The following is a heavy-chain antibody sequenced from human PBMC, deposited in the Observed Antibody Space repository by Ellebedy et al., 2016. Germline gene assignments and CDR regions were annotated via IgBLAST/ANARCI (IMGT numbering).Heavy chain of an antibody. Sequence: SETLSLXXTVSGGSISSYYWSWIRQPPGKGLEWIGYIYYSGSTNYNPSLKSRVTISVDTSKNQFSLKLSSVTAADTAVYYCARRGVRYCSSTSCYGLPYWGQGTLVTVSS. V-gene: IGHV4-59*12. D-gene: IGHD2-2*01. J-gene: IGHJ4*02. CDR1: GGSISSYY. CDR3: ARRGVRYCSSTSCYGLPY. CDR2: IYYSGST.